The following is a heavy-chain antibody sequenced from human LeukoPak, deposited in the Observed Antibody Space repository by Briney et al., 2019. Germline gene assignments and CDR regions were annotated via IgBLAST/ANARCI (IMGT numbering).Heavy chain of an antibody. CDR3: ARVNDILTGAYYYYYMDV. D-gene: IGHD3-9*01. CDR1: GYTFTSYG. Sequence: ASVKVSCKASGYTFTSYGISWVRQAPGQGLEWMGWISAYNGNTNYAQKLQGRVTMTTDTSTSTAYMELRSLRSDDTAVYYCARVNDILTGAYYYYYMDVWGKGTTVTVSS. CDR2: ISAYNGNT. V-gene: IGHV1-18*01. J-gene: IGHJ6*03.